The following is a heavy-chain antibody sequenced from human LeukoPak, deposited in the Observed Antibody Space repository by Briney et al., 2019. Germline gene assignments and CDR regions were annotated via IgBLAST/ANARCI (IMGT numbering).Heavy chain of an antibody. CDR2: ISVSGNT. D-gene: IGHD5-12*01. Sequence: GGSLRLSCAASGFTLSSYAMSWVRQGPGKGLEWVSAISVSGNTYHADSVKGRFTISRDNAKNSLYLQMNSLRAEDTAVYYCAAMATITLNYWGQGTLVTVSS. CDR3: AAMATITLNY. V-gene: IGHV3-23*01. CDR1: GFTLSSYA. J-gene: IGHJ4*02.